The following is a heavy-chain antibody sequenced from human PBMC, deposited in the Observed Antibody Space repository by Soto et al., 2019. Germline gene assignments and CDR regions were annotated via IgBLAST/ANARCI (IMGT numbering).Heavy chain of an antibody. CDR3: ASITPYDILTGL. J-gene: IGHJ4*02. V-gene: IGHV3-21*01. D-gene: IGHD3-9*01. CDR1: GFTFSSYS. CDR2: ISSSSSYI. Sequence: PGGSLRLSCAASGFTFSSYSMNWVRQAPGKGLEWVSSISSSSSYIYYADSVKGRFTISRDNAKNSLYLQMNSLRAEDTAVYYCASITPYDILTGLWGQGTLVTVSS.